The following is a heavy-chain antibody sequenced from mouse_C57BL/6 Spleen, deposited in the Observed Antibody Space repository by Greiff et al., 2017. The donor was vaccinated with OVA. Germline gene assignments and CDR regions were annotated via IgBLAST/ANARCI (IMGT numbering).Heavy chain of an antibody. Sequence: QVQLQQPGAELVKPGASVKLSCKASGYTFTSYWMQWVKQRPGQGLEWIGEIDPSDSYTNYHQKFKGKATLTVETSSSTAYMQLSRLTSEYTAVYYCERTDLRQGYYYAMDYWGQGTSVTVSS. V-gene: IGHV1-50*01. CDR3: ERTDLRQGYYYAMDY. J-gene: IGHJ4*01. CDR2: IDPSDSYT. D-gene: IGHD2-12*01. CDR1: GYTFTSYW.